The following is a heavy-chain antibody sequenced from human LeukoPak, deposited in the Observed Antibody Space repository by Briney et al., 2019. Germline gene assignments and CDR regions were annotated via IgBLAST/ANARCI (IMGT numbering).Heavy chain of an antibody. V-gene: IGHV1-2*02. CDR3: ARACSGGSCYFGAYDAFDI. J-gene: IGHJ3*02. D-gene: IGHD2-15*01. Sequence: ASVKVSCKASGYTFTGYYMHWVRQAPGQGLEWMGWINPNSGGTNYAQKFQGRVTMTRDTSTSTAYMELSRLRSDDTAVYYCARACSGGSCYFGAYDAFDIWGQGTMVTVSS. CDR2: INPNSGGT. CDR1: GYTFTGYY.